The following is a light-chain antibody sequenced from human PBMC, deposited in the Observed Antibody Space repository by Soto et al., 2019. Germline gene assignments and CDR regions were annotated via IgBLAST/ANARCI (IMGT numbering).Light chain of an antibody. CDR2: AAS. J-gene: IGKJ1*01. CDR3: QQSYNTTWT. Sequence: AIRMTQSPSSLSASTGARVTITCRASQGISSYLACYQQKPGKAPKLLIYAASSSQSGVPSRFSGSGSETDFTRTISSLQPEDFATYSCQQSYNTTWTFGQGTKVDIK. V-gene: IGKV1-8*01. CDR1: QGISSY.